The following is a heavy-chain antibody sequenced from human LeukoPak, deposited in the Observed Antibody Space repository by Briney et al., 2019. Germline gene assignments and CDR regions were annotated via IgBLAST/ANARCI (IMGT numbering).Heavy chain of an antibody. CDR1: GYTFTGYY. Sequence: ASVKVSCKASGYTFTGYYMHWVRQAPGQGLEWMGWINPNSGGTNYAQKFQGRVTMTRDTSISTAYMELSRLRSDDTAVYYCARANYYDSSWMDAFDIWGQGTMVTASS. J-gene: IGHJ3*02. CDR3: ARANYYDSSWMDAFDI. V-gene: IGHV1-2*02. D-gene: IGHD3-22*01. CDR2: INPNSGGT.